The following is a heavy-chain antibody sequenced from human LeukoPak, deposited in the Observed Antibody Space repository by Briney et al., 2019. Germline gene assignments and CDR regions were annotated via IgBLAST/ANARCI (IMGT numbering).Heavy chain of an antibody. J-gene: IGHJ4*02. CDR3: ARDVAAPGGVYFDY. V-gene: IGHV3-66*01. Sequence: GGSLRLSCAASGFTVSSNSMSWVRQAPGKGLVWVSVIYTGGTTYYADSVKGRFTISRDNSKNTLCLQMNSLRAEDTAVYYCARDVAAPGGVYFDYWGQGTLLTVSS. D-gene: IGHD3-16*01. CDR1: GFTVSSNS. CDR2: IYTGGTT.